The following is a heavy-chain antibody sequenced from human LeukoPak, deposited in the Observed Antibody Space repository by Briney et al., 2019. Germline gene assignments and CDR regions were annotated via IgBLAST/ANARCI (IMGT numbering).Heavy chain of an antibody. CDR2: IYYSGST. D-gene: IGHD5-12*01. CDR1: GGSISGYY. CDR3: ARAGGYSGYASN. Sequence: PSETLSLTSTVSGGSISGYYWTWIRQPPGKALEWIGYIYYSGSTYYNPSLKSRVTISVDTSKNQFSLKVSSVSAADTAVYYCARAGGYSGYASNWGQGTLVTVSS. V-gene: IGHV4-59*01. J-gene: IGHJ4*02.